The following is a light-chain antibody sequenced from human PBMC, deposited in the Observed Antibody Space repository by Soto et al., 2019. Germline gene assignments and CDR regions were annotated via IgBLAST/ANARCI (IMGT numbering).Light chain of an antibody. CDR3: QQRSNWPLLS. J-gene: IGKJ4*01. Sequence: ENVLTQSPGTLSLSPGERATLSCRASQSVSSNYLAWYQQKPGQASRLLIYGAASRATGIPDRFSGSGSGTDFTLTISSLEPEDFAVYYCQQRSNWPLLSFGGGTKVDIK. CDR1: QSVSSNY. V-gene: IGKV3D-20*02. CDR2: GAA.